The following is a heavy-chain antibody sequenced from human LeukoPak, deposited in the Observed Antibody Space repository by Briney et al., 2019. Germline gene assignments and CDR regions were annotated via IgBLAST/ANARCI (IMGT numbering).Heavy chain of an antibody. J-gene: IGHJ6*03. D-gene: IGHD3-3*02. CDR3: ARVSLGYYYCNMDV. V-gene: IGHV4-38-2*02. CDR2: IYHSGST. CDR1: SYSISSAYY. Sequence: SETLSLTCTVSSYSISSAYYWGWIRQPPGKGLEWIGTIYHSGSTYNNPSLKSRVTISADTSRNQFSLKLSSVTAADTAVYYCARVSLGYYYCNMDVWGKGTPVTVSS.